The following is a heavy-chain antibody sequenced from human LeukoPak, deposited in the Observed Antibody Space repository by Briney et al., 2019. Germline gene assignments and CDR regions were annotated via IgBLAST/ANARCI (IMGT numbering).Heavy chain of an antibody. D-gene: IGHD3-3*01. V-gene: IGHV4-39*01. CDR2: IYYSGST. CDR3: ARHLESSSWCFDY. J-gene: IGHJ4*02. CDR1: GGSISSSSYY. Sequence: SETLSLTCTVSGGSISSSSYYWGWIRQPPGKGLEWIGSIYYSGSTYYNPSLKSRVTISVDTSKNQFSLKLSSVTAADTAVYYCARHLESSSWCFDYWGQATLVTVSS.